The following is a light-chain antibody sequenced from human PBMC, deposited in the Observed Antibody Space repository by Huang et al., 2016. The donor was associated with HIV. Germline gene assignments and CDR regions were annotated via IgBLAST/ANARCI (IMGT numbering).Light chain of an antibody. Sequence: DIVMTQSPDSLAVFLGGRAPINCKSSQSVFYSSNNKNYLAWYQQKPRQPPKLLIYWASTRESGVPDRVRGSGSGTDFTLTISSLQAEDVAVYYCQQYDSTPPRRTFGQGTKVEIK. CDR1: QSVFYSSNNKNY. CDR2: WAS. V-gene: IGKV4-1*01. J-gene: IGKJ1*01. CDR3: QQYDSTPPRRT.